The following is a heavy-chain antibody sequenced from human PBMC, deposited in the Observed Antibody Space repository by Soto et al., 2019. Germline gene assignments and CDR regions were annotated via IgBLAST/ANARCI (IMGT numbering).Heavy chain of an antibody. J-gene: IGHJ4*02. CDR2: INGRSNYK. CDR1: GFSFSTYH. Sequence: EVQVVESGGGLVKPGGSLRLSCATSGFSFSTYHMNWVRQAPGKGLEWVSSINGRSNYKYYTDSVKGRFAISRDNPKNSLYLQMDSLRVEDAAVYYCVSEDGLVGSNSAFDYWGQGTLVTVSS. CDR3: VSEDGLVGSNSAFDY. D-gene: IGHD1-26*01. V-gene: IGHV3-21*02.